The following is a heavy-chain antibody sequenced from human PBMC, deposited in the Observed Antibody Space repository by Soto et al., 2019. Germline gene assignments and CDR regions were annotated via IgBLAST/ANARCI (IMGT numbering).Heavy chain of an antibody. CDR2: ISTGGGTI. CDR3: ARALMAVTSQDAFDI. CDR1: GFTISECS. V-gene: IGHV3-48*01. J-gene: IGHJ3*02. Sequence: PGGSLGLSCEASGFTISECSMNWVRQAPGKGLEWVSYISTGGGTIYYADSVKGRFTISRDNAKNSLYLQMNSLRAEDTAVYYCARALMAVTSQDAFDIWGQGTMVTVS. D-gene: IGHD2-21*02.